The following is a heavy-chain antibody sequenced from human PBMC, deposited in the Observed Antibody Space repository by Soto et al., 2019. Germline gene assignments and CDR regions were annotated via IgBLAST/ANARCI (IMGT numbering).Heavy chain of an antibody. CDR3: ARGDYALVD. V-gene: IGHV4-61*01. D-gene: IGHD3-16*01. CDR1: GGSVNSGIDY. CDR2: VYGSESF. J-gene: IGHJ4*02. Sequence: SETLSLTCNVSGGSVNSGIDYWTWIRQPPGKRLEWIGYVYGSESFNYNPSRKCRVTISVDTSKNQFSLRLRSVTAADTAVYHCARGDYALVDWGQGTLVTVSS.